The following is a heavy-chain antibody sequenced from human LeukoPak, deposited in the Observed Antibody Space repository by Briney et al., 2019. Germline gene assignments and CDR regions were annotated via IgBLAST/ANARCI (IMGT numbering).Heavy chain of an antibody. CDR3: AQTSAGLSGAYFDY. CDR2: INDSGGNT. Sequence: GGSLRLSCAASGFTFSSYAMSWLRQAPGKGLDWVSLINDSGGNTYYADSVKGRFTISRDNSKNTLFLQMSSLRAEDTAVYYCAQTSAGLSGAYFDYWGQGNLVTVSS. CDR1: GFTFSSYA. V-gene: IGHV3-23*01. J-gene: IGHJ4*02. D-gene: IGHD6-19*01.